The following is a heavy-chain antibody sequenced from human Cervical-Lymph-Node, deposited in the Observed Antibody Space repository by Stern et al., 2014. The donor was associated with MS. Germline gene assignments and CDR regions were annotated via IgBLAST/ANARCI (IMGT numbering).Heavy chain of an antibody. J-gene: IGHJ4*02. Sequence: VPLGESGAEVKKPGSSVKVSCKASGGTFSSSTISWVRQAPGQGLERMGRILPILGIANYAQKFQGRVTITADKSTSTAYMDLSSLRSEDTAVYYCASWSRLRLGESYYFDYWGQGTLVTVSS. CDR1: GGTFSSST. D-gene: IGHD3-16*01. CDR3: ASWSRLRLGESYYFDY. CDR2: ILPILGIA. V-gene: IGHV1-69*09.